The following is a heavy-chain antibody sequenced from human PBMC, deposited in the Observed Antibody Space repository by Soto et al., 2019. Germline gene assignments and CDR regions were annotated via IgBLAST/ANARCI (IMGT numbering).Heavy chain of an antibody. CDR3: ARDSRGGAARRPTFYY. CDR1: GFTFSSFE. CDR2: IGRSGETI. J-gene: IGHJ4*02. Sequence: GGSLRLSCVGSGFTFSSFEMNWVRQTPGKGPEWLSYIGRSGETIYYADSVKGRFTISRDNAKSSLFLQMNGLRDEDTGIYYCARDSRGGAARRPTFYYWGRGTLVTVSS. D-gene: IGHD6-6*01. V-gene: IGHV3-48*03.